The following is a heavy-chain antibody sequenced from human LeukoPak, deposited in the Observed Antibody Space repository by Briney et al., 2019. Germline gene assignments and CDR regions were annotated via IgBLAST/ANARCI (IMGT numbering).Heavy chain of an antibody. V-gene: IGHV4-30-4*01. CDR2: IYNSGST. CDR1: GGSISSGDYY. J-gene: IGHJ4*02. CDR3: TRDLANSWYYY. Sequence: SETLSLTCTVSGGSISSGDYYWSWIRQPPGKGLEWIAYIYNSGSTYYNPSLKSRVTISVDTSKNQFSLKLSSVTAADTAVYYCTRDLANSWYYYWGRGILVTVSS. D-gene: IGHD6-13*01.